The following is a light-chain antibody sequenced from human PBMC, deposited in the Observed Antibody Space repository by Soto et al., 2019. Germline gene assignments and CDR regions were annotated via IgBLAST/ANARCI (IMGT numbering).Light chain of an antibody. CDR3: QQYDNLPT. CDR2: DAS. J-gene: IGKJ5*01. CDR1: QGINNY. V-gene: IGKV1-33*01. Sequence: DIQMTQSPSSLSASVGDRVTITCQASQGINNYLNWFQQKPGKAPKLLIYDASNLQTGVPSKFSGSGSGTDFTLIISRLQPEDIATYYCQQYDNLPTFGQGTRLEI.